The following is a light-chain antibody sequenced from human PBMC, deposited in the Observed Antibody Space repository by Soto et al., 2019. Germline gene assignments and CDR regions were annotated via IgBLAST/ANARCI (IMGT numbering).Light chain of an antibody. J-gene: IGKJ1*01. CDR1: QSLSFN. V-gene: IGKV3-15*01. CDR2: AAS. CDR3: QQYYRWPQT. Sequence: EMLMTQSPATLSVAPGERATLSCRASQSLSFNLAWYQQKPGQAPRLLIYAASTRATGIPARFSGSGSGTEFTLTISSLQSEDFAVYYCQQYYRWPQTFGQGTKVDIK.